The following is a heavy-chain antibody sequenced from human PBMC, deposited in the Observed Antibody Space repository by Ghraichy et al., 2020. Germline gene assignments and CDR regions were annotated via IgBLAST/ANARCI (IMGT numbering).Heavy chain of an antibody. CDR2: IYYSGST. Sequence: SETLSLTCTVSGGSISSGGYYWSWVRQHPGKGLEWIGYIYYSGSTYYNPSLKSRVTISVDTSKNQFSLKLSSLTAADTAVYYCARGVRYCSSTSCPFYYYYYMDVWGKGTTVTVSS. CDR3: ARGVRYCSSTSCPFYYYYYMDV. J-gene: IGHJ6*03. D-gene: IGHD2-2*01. V-gene: IGHV4-31*03. CDR1: GGSISSGGYY.